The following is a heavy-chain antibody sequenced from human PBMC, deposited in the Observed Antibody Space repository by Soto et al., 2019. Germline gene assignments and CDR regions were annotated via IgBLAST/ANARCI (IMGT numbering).Heavy chain of an antibody. CDR2: ISAYNGNT. Sequence: QVQLVQSGAEVKKPGASVKVSCKASGYTFTSYGISWVRQAPGQGLEWMGWISAYNGNTNYAQKLQGRVTMTTDTSMSTAYMELRSLRSDDTAVYYCARDYDIWTGKAVDAFDIWGQGTMVTVSS. J-gene: IGHJ3*02. V-gene: IGHV1-18*01. CDR3: ARDYDIWTGKAVDAFDI. CDR1: GYTFTSYG. D-gene: IGHD3-9*01.